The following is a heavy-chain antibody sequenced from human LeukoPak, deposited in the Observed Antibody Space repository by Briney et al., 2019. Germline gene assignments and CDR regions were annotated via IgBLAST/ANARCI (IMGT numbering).Heavy chain of an antibody. CDR1: GFTFSSYA. V-gene: IGHV3-64*01. Sequence: AGGSLRLSCTASGFTFSSYAMYWVRQAPGKGLEYISSISSNGDNTYYVNSVKGRFTISRDNSKNTLYLQMGSLRPEDMAMYYCARGGGPYYGGKEGFPWGQGTLVTVSS. CDR3: ARGGGPYYGGKEGFP. CDR2: ISSNGDNT. D-gene: IGHD4-23*01. J-gene: IGHJ5*02.